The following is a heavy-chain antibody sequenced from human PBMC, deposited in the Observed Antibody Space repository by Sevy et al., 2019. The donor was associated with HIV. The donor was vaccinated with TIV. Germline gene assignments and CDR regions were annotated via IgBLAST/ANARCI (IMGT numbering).Heavy chain of an antibody. CDR1: GFTFSSYS. CDR2: ISSSSSTI. J-gene: IGHJ4*02. V-gene: IGHV3-48*01. CDR3: ARDHRGIMITFGGVIAPDH. Sequence: GGSLRLSCAASGFTFSSYSMNWVRQAPGKGLEWVSYISSSSSTIYYADSVKGRFTISRDNAKNSLYLQMNSLRAEDTAVYYCARDHRGIMITFGGVIAPDHWGQGTLVTVSS. D-gene: IGHD3-16*02.